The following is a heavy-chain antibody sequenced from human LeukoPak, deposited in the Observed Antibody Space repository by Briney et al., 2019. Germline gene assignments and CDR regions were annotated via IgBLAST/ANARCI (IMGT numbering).Heavy chain of an antibody. D-gene: IGHD3-10*01. CDR1: GYTFTSYG. J-gene: IGHJ4*02. Sequence: GASVKVSCKASGYTFTSYGISWVRQAPGQGLEWMGRISAYNGNTNYAQKLQGRVTMTTDTSTSTAYMELRSLRSDDTAVYYCARDTMVRGVITWDYWGQGTLVTVSS. CDR3: ARDTMVRGVITWDY. V-gene: IGHV1-18*01. CDR2: ISAYNGNT.